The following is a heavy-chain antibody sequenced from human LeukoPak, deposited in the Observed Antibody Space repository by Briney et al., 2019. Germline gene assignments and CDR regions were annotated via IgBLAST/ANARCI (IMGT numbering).Heavy chain of an antibody. V-gene: IGHV3-48*01. CDR2: ISSSSSTI. CDR1: GFTFSSYS. J-gene: IGHJ4*02. CDR3: ARRSGSYKLDY. D-gene: IGHD3-10*01. Sequence: GGSLRLSCAASGFTFSSYSMNWVRQAPGKGLEWVSYISSSSSTIYYADSVKGRFTISRDNAKNSLYLQMNSLRAEDTAVYYCARRSGSYKLDYWGQGTLVTDSS.